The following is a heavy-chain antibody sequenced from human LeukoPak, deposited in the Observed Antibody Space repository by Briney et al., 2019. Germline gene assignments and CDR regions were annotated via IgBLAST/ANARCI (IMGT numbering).Heavy chain of an antibody. V-gene: IGHV1-18*01. D-gene: IGHD3-22*01. CDR1: GYTFTSYG. CDR2: ISAYNGNT. J-gene: IGHJ4*02. Sequence: ASVKVSCKASGYTFTSYGISWVRQAPGQGLEWMGGISAYNGNTNYAQKLQGRVTMTTDTSTSTAYMELRSLRSDDTAVYYCARDLRDSSGYYTGSGYYFDYWGQGTLVTVSS. CDR3: ARDLRDSSGYYTGSGYYFDY.